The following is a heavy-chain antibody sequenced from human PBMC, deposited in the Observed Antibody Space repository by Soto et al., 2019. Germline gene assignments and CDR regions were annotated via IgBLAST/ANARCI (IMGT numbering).Heavy chain of an antibody. D-gene: IGHD1-26*01. J-gene: IGHJ4*02. CDR2: IYSGGST. Sequence: EVQLVESGGGLVQPGGSLSLSCAASGFTVSSNYMSWVRQAPGKGLEWVSVIYSGGSTYYADSVQGRFTISRDNSKNTLYLQMNSLRAEDTAVYYCARDHSWYFDYWGQGTLVTVSS. CDR1: GFTVSSNY. CDR3: ARDHSWYFDY. V-gene: IGHV3-66*01.